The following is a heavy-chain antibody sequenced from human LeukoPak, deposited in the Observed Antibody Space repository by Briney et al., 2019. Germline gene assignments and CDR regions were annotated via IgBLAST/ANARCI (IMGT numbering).Heavy chain of an antibody. D-gene: IGHD3-9*01. Sequence: SETPSLTCTVSGGSISSYYWSWIRQPPGKGLEWIGYIYYSGSTNYNPSLKSRVTISVDTSKNQFSLKLSSVTAADTAVYYCARSYYDIFYAFDIWGQGTMVTVSS. V-gene: IGHV4-59*08. CDR2: IYYSGST. J-gene: IGHJ3*02. CDR1: GGSISSYY. CDR3: ARSYYDIFYAFDI.